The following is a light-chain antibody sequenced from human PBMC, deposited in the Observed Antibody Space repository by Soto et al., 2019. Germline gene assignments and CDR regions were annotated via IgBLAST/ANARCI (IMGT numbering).Light chain of an antibody. V-gene: IGKV3-20*01. J-gene: IGKJ1*01. CDR3: QQYRT. Sequence: IVLTQSTVTLSLSPGERATLSCRASQSVSSTYLAWYQQKPGQAPRLLIYGASSRATGIPDRFSGSGSGTDFTLTISRLEPEDFAVYYCQQYRTFGQGTKVDI. CDR1: QSVSSTY. CDR2: GAS.